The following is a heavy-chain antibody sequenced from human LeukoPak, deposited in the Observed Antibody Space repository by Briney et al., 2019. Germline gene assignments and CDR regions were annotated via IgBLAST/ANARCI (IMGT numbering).Heavy chain of an antibody. CDR1: GFTFSSYS. CDR2: ISSSSSYI. CDR3: ARGYYDSSGYYLTFDY. D-gene: IGHD3-22*01. V-gene: IGHV3-21*01. Sequence: GSLRLSCAASGFTFSSYSMNWVRQAPGKGLEWVSSISSSSSYIYYADSVKGRFTISRDNAKNSLYLQMNSLRAEDTAVYYCARGYYDSSGYYLTFDYWGQGTLVTVSS. J-gene: IGHJ4*02.